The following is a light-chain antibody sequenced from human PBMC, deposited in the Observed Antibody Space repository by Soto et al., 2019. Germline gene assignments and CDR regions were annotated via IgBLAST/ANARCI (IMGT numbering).Light chain of an antibody. V-gene: IGKV3-20*01. CDR1: QSVSSSY. CDR3: QQYGSSQFT. Sequence: EIVLTQSPGTLSLSPGERATLSCRASQSVSSSYLAWYQQKPGQAPRLLIYGASRRATGIPDRFSGSGSGTEFTLTISRLEPEDFAVYYCQQYGSSQFTFGPGTKVDIK. CDR2: GAS. J-gene: IGKJ3*01.